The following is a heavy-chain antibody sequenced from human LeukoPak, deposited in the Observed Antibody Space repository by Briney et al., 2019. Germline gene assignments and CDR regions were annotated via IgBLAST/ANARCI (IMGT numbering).Heavy chain of an antibody. D-gene: IGHD2-15*01. CDR2: ISSSSSTI. J-gene: IGHJ3*01. V-gene: IGHV3-48*01. CDR1: GFTFSSYT. CDR3: ASDSTQALALLPAFDL. Sequence: PGGSLRLSCAASGFTFSSYTMNWVRQAPGKGLEWVSKISSSSSTIYYADSVKGRFTISRDNAKNSLYLQMNSLRAEDKAVYYFASDSTQALALLPAFDLWGHGTMVSVSS.